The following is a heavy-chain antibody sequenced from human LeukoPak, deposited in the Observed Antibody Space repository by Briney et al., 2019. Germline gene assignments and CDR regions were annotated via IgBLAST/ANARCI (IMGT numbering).Heavy chain of an antibody. CDR2: INPNSGGT. CDR3: ARDGDYDSSGFFLDY. D-gene: IGHD3-22*01. J-gene: IGHJ4*02. V-gene: IGHV1-2*06. CDR1: GYTFTSYY. Sequence: GASVKVSCKASGYTFTSYYMHWVRQAPGQGLEWMGRINPNSGGTNYAQKFQGRVTMTRDTSISTAYMELSRLRSDDTAVYYCARDGDYDSSGFFLDYWGQGTLVTVSS.